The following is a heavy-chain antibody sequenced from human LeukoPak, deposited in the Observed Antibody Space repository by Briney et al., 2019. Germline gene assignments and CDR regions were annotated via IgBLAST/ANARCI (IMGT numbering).Heavy chain of an antibody. J-gene: IGHJ6*02. CDR2: MNPNSGNT. CDR3: ARGAIIVVVPAATAGMDV. CDR1: GYTFTSYD. Sequence: VTVSCKASGYTFTSYDINWVRQAPGQGLEWMGWMNPNSGNTGCAQKFQGRVTMTRNTSISTAYMELSSLRSEDTAVYYCARGAIIVVVPAATAGMDVWGQGTTVTVSS. D-gene: IGHD2-2*01. V-gene: IGHV1-8*01.